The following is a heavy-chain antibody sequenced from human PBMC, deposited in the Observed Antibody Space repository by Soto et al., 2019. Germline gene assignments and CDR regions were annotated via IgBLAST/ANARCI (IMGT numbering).Heavy chain of an antibody. CDR1: GFTFSSYA. D-gene: IGHD3-3*01. CDR3: AKVLRTIFGVVTDYGMDV. Sequence: GGSLRLSCAASGFTFSSYAMSWVRQAPGKGLEWVSAISGSGGSTYYADSVKGRFTISRDNSKNTLYLQMNSLRAEDTAVYYCAKVLRTIFGVVTDYGMDVWGQGTTVTVSS. V-gene: IGHV3-23*01. J-gene: IGHJ6*02. CDR2: ISGSGGST.